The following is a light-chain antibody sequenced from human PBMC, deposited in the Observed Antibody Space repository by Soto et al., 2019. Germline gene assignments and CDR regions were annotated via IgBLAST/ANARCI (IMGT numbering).Light chain of an antibody. V-gene: IGLV1-51*01. CDR3: ATWDNTLSAEV. CDR2: GNN. J-gene: IGLJ3*02. Sequence: QSVLTQPPSVPAAPGQKVTISCFGSNSNIGKNYVSWYQQLPGTAPKLLIYGNNNRHSGITDRISGSKSGTSATLGITGLQPGDEADYYCATWDNTLSAEVFGGGTKVTVL. CDR1: NSNIGKNY.